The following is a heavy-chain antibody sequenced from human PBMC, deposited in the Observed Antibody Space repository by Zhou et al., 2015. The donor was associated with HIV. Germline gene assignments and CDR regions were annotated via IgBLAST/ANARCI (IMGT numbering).Heavy chain of an antibody. CDR2: IIPIFGTA. CDR3: ARGPELGYYDSSGAWYFDL. Sequence: QVQLVQSGAEVKKPGSSVKVSCKASGGTFSSYAISWVRQAPGQGLEWMGGIIPIFGTANYAQKFQGRVTITADESTSTAYMELSSLRSEDTAVYYCARGPELGYYDSSGAWYFDLWGRGTLVTVSS. J-gene: IGHJ2*01. V-gene: IGHV1-69*12. CDR1: GGTFSSYA. D-gene: IGHD3-22*01.